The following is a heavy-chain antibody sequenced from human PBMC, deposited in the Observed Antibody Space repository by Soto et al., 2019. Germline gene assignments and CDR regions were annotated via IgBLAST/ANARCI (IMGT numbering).Heavy chain of an antibody. J-gene: IGHJ4*02. CDR2: INAGNGNT. D-gene: IGHD3-16*02. CDR1: GYTFTSYA. V-gene: IGHV1-3*01. CDR3: ARGNVLYDNIWGSYRTLDY. Sequence: ASVKVSCKASGYTFTSYAMHWVRQAPGQRLEWMGWINAGNGNTKYSQKFQGRVTITRDTSASTAYMELSSLRSEDTAVYYCARGNVLYDNIWGSYRTLDYWGQGTLVTVSA.